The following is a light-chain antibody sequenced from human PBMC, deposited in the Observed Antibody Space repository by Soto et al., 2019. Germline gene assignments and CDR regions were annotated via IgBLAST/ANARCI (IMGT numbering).Light chain of an antibody. CDR3: QQYNSYPYS. CDR2: KAS. Sequence: IPMTQSPSTLSVSVEDRVSITCRASQTIFSWLAWYEQKPGKAPKLLIYKASSLESGVPARYSGSGSGTELTLTITGLQPDDFATYSCQQYNSYPYSFGRGTRLEIK. CDR1: QTIFSW. V-gene: IGKV1-5*03. J-gene: IGKJ2*03.